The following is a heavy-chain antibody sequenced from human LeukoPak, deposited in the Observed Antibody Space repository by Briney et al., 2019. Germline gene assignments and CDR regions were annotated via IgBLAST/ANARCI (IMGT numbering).Heavy chain of an antibody. J-gene: IGHJ6*03. V-gene: IGHV4-61*02. CDR1: GGSISSGIYY. CDR3: ARDRGSGSWRRYYYYMDV. D-gene: IGHD3-10*01. Sequence: TLSLTCTVSGGSISSGIYYWSWIRQPAGKGLEWIGRIYTSGSTNYNPSLKSRVTISVDTSKNQFSLKLSSVTAADTAVYYCARDRGSGSWRRYYYYMDVWGKGTTVTISS. CDR2: IYTSGST.